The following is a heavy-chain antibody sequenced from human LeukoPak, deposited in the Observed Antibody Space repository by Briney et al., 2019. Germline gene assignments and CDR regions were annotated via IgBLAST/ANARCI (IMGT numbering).Heavy chain of an antibody. CDR3: ARTESYSSGWDNNWFDP. Sequence: GASVKVSCKASGGTFSSYAISWVRQAPGQGLEWMGRIIPIFGTANYAQKFQGRVTITTDESTSTAYMELSSLRSEDTAVYYCARTESYSSGWDNNWFDPWGQGTLVTVSS. CDR2: IIPIFGTA. V-gene: IGHV1-69*05. D-gene: IGHD6-19*01. J-gene: IGHJ5*02. CDR1: GGTFSSYA.